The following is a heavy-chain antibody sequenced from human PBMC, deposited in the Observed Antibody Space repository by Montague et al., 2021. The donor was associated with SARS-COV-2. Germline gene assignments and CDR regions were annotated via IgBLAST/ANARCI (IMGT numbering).Heavy chain of an antibody. J-gene: IGHJ6*02. CDR3: ARQELRPHKPIKKEFYYYGLDI. Sequence: SETLSLTCAVYGGSFSRYSYNWVRQAPGKGLEWIGEITNSGSVNYQPSLNNRVTISVDPSKGQVSLRLTSVTVADTAIYFCARQELRPHKPIKKEFYYYGLDIWGQGTTVTVS. D-gene: IGHD1-7*01. CDR1: GGSFSRYS. CDR2: ITNSGSV. V-gene: IGHV4-34*01.